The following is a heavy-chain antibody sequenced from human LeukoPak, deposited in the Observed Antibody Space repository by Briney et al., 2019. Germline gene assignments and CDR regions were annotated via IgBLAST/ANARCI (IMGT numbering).Heavy chain of an antibody. CDR1: GGSISSYY. CDR2: MYYSGAI. V-gene: IGHV4-59*01. CDR3: ARAWATDYFDY. Sequence: SETLSLTCTVSGGSISSYYWSWIRQPPGKGLEWIGYMYYSGAINYNPSLESRVTISVDTSKNQFSLKLSSVTAADTAMYYCARAWATDYFDYWGQGTLVTVSP. J-gene: IGHJ4*02.